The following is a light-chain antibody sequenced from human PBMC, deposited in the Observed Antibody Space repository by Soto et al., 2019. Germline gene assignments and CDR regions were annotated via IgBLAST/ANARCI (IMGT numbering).Light chain of an antibody. CDR3: AAWDDSRRGWV. CDR1: SSNIGSKY. V-gene: IGLV1-47*01. CDR2: RNN. J-gene: IGLJ3*02. Sequence: QSVLTQPPSASGTPGQWVTISCTGSSSNIGSKYVDWYQQLPGTAPNLLIHRNNQRPAGGPDRCSGAKSGTPASLANNGRRSEEEADEYCAAWDDSRRGWVFGGGTKLTVL.